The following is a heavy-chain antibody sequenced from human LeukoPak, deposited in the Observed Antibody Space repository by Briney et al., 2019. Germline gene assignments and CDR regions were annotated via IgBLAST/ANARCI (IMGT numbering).Heavy chain of an antibody. Sequence: PGGSLRLSCAASGFTFSIYAMSWVRQAPGKGLEWVSAISGSGGSTYYADSVKGRFTISGDNSKNTLYLQMNSLRAEDTAVYYCARDEYSSGWYALGYWGQGTLVTVSS. CDR2: ISGSGGST. CDR3: ARDEYSSGWYALGY. V-gene: IGHV3-23*01. J-gene: IGHJ4*02. CDR1: GFTFSIYA. D-gene: IGHD6-19*01.